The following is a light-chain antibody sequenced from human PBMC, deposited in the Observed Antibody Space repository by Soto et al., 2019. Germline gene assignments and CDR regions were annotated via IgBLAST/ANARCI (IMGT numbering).Light chain of an antibody. CDR1: QSVGSN. V-gene: IGKV3-20*01. CDR2: GAS. Sequence: EIVMTQSPGTLSVSPGERATLSCRASQSVGSNLAWYQQKRGQAPRLLIYGASNRATGIPDRFSGSGSGTDFTLTISRLEPEDFAVYYCQQYGSSGTFGQGTKVDIK. J-gene: IGKJ1*01. CDR3: QQYGSSGT.